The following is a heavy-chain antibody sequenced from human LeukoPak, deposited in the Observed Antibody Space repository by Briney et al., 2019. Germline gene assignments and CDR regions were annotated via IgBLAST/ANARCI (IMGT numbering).Heavy chain of an antibody. CDR1: GCTFTSCG. CDR3: ARGLYYYGSGSYHYYYYYYYMDV. CDR2: ISAYNGNT. Sequence: ASVKVSCKASGCTFTSCGISWVRQAPGQGLEWMGWISAYNGNTNYAQKLQGRVTMTTDTSTSTAYMELRSLRSDDTAVYYCARGLYYYGSGSYHYYYYYYYMDVWGKGTTVTVSS. V-gene: IGHV1-18*01. J-gene: IGHJ6*03. D-gene: IGHD3-10*01.